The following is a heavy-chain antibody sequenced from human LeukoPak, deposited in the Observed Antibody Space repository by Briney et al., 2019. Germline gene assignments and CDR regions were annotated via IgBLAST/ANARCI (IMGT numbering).Heavy chain of an antibody. V-gene: IGHV4-59*12. CDR1: GGSISSYY. D-gene: IGHD3-22*01. CDR3: ARSRQRGYYDSSGYYYPNGAVGAFDV. J-gene: IGHJ3*01. CDR2: IYYSGST. Sequence: SETLSLTCTVSGGSISSYYWSWIRQPPGKGLEWIGYIYYSGSTNYNPSLKSRVTISVDTSKNQFSLKLSSVTAADTAVYYCARSRQRGYYDSSGYYYPNGAVGAFDVWGQGTMVTVSS.